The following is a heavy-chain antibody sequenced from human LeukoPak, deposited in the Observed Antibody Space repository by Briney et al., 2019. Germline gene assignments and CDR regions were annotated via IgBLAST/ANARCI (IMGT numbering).Heavy chain of an antibody. J-gene: IGHJ4*02. CDR1: GYIFTSYG. CDR3: AREDTRRGSRGYFDY. Sequence: ASVTVSCKSSGYIFTSYGISWVRQAPGQGLEWMGWISGDNGSTSYAQKVQGRVTMTTDTSTSTVYMELRSLRSDDSAVYYCAREDTRRGSRGYFDYWGQGTLVTVSS. CDR2: ISGDNGST. V-gene: IGHV1-18*01. D-gene: IGHD2-2*01.